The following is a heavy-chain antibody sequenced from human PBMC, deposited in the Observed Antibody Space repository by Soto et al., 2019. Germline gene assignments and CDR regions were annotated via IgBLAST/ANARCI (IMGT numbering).Heavy chain of an antibody. V-gene: IGHV3-23*01. CDR3: AKDKDWSGVYGMDA. J-gene: IGHJ6*02. Sequence: GGSLRLSCAASGFTFSSYAMSWVRQAPGKGLEWVTAINGGSTTYYADSVKGRFTISRDNSKNTLYLQMNSLRAEDTAVYYCAKDKDWSGVYGMDAWGQGTTVTVSS. CDR1: GFTFSSYA. D-gene: IGHD3-3*01. CDR2: INGGSTT.